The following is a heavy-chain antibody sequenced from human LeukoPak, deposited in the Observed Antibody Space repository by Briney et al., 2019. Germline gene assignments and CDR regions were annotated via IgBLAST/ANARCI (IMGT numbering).Heavy chain of an antibody. J-gene: IGHJ6*03. CDR2: IGTSSTTI. CDR3: ARFAAGGSYYYYMDV. Sequence: GGSLRLSCAASGFTFSSYTMNWVRQPPGKGLEWVSNIGTSSTTIYYADSVKGRFTISRDNAKNSLYLQMNSLRADDPAVYYCARFAAGGSYYYYMDVWGKGTTVTVSS. CDR1: GFTFSSYT. V-gene: IGHV3-48*01. D-gene: IGHD6-25*01.